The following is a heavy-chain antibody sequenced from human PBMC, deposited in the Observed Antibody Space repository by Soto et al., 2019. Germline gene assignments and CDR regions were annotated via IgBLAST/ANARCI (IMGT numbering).Heavy chain of an antibody. Sequence: QVQLVQSGAELRKPGSLVKVSCKASGGTFSDSTINWVRQAPGQRLEWMGGIIPIFDTANYAEKFQGRVTITADESTSTSFMEVSSLRSEDTAVYYCARNGTLTGYSYGMDVWGQGTMVTVSS. V-gene: IGHV1-69*01. CDR3: ARNGTLTGYSYGMDV. D-gene: IGHD1-1*01. J-gene: IGHJ6*02. CDR1: GGTFSDST. CDR2: IIPIFDTA.